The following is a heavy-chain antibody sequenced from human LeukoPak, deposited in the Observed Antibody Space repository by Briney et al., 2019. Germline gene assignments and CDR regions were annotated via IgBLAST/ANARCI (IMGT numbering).Heavy chain of an antibody. D-gene: IGHD3-16*01. CDR1: GDSISSYY. CDR2: GHYTGST. Sequence: RPSETLSLTCTVSGDSISSYYWNWIRQPPGKGLEWIGYGHYTGSTNYNPSLKSRVTISVDTSKNQFSLKLSSVTAADTAVYYCAGTGGFWGQGTLVTVSS. V-gene: IGHV4-59*12. J-gene: IGHJ4*02. CDR3: AGTGGF.